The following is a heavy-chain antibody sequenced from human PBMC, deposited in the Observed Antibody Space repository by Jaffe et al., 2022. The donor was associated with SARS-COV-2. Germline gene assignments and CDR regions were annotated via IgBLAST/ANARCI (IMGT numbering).Heavy chain of an antibody. V-gene: IGHV3-9*01. D-gene: IGHD3-10*01. CDR1: GFTFDDYA. J-gene: IGHJ4*02. CDR2: ISWNSGSI. CDR3: AKDIVRVGRGGSFDY. Sequence: EVQLVESGGGLVQPGRSLRLSCAASGFTFDDYAMHWVRQAPGKGLEWVSGISWNSGSIGYADSVKGRFTISRDNAKNSLYLQMNSLRAEDTALYYCAKDIVRVGRGGSFDYWGQGTLVTVSS.